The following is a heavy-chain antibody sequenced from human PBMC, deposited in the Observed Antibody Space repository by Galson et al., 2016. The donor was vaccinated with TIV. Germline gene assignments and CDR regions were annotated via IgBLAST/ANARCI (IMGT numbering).Heavy chain of an antibody. D-gene: IGHD3-10*01. J-gene: IGHJ5*02. CDR1: GAIFNGYA. CDR2: IILLFGTS. Sequence: SVKVSCKASGAIFNGYAINWVRQAPGQGLEWMGRIILLFGTSNYAQKFQGRLTITADESTSTAYMELSSLTSDDTAVYYCARGEYYYGSGKGFDPLGQGTPVTVSS. V-gene: IGHV1-69*13. CDR3: ARGEYYYGSGKGFDP.